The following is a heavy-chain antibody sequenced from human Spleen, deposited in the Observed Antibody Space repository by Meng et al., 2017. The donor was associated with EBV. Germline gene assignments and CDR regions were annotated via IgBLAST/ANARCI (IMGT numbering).Heavy chain of an antibody. V-gene: IGHV3-30*03. CDR3: ARDLSGRFDP. D-gene: IGHD1-26*01. CDR1: GFTFSGYG. J-gene: IGHJ5*02. Sequence: QWQWVGSGGGVVQPGRSLGLSCEASGFTFSGYGMFWVRQAPGKGPEWVAILPSDGGNTYYSDSVKGRFTISRDNSKKTLYLQMNSLRAEDSAVYYCARDLSGRFDPWGQGTLVTVSS. CDR2: LPSDGGNT.